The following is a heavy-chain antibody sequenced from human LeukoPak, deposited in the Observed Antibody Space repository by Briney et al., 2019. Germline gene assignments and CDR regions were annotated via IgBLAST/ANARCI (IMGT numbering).Heavy chain of an antibody. CDR3: ARNVWFGELLITPYYYYYYMDV. D-gene: IGHD3-10*01. J-gene: IGHJ6*03. Sequence: SETLSLTCTVSGVSISSSNSYWGWIRQPPGKGLEWIGSIYYTGNTYYNAALKSRITISVDTTKNQFSLKLSSVTAADTAVYYCARNVWFGELLITPYYYYYYMDVWGKGTTVTVSS. CDR1: GVSISSSNSY. CDR2: IYYTGNT. V-gene: IGHV4-39*07.